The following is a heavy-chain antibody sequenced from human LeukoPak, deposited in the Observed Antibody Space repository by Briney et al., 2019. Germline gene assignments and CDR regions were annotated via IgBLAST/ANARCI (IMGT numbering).Heavy chain of an antibody. CDR3: AREEGDYGDYVTLY. V-gene: IGHV1-2*02. CDR1: GYPFTGYY. J-gene: IGHJ4*02. D-gene: IGHD4-17*01. CDR2: INPNSGGT. Sequence: ASVKVSCKASGYPFTGYYLHWVRQAPGQGLEWMGWINPNSGGTNYAQKFQGRVTMTRDTSISTAYMELSRLRSDDTAVYYCAREEGDYGDYVTLYWGQGTLVTVSS.